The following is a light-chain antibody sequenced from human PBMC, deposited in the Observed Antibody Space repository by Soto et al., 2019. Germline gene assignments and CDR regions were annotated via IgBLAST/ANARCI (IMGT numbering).Light chain of an antibody. V-gene: IGLV4-69*01. J-gene: IGLJ2*01. CDR1: SGHSSYA. CDR3: QTWDTGIHVV. CDR2: INNDGSH. Sequence: QPVLTQSPSASASLGASVKFTCTLSSGHSSYAIAWHQQQPEKGPRYLIKINNDGSHSKGDGIPDCFSGSTSGAERYLTISSLQSEDEADYYCQTWDTGIHVVFGGGTKVTVL.